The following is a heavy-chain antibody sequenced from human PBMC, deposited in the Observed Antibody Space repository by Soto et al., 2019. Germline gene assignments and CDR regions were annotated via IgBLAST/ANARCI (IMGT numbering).Heavy chain of an antibody. Sequence: GESKKICYAACEYRFTSSWISWVRHIRGEGLGWVATIDPTNSNINYNPSFRGHVTLSVDKSASTAYLEWIRLRAAGAAIYYCARLRGVGGGGDYWGQGTLVTVSS. D-gene: IGHD3-10*01. CDR1: EYRFTSSW. CDR2: IDPTNSNI. J-gene: IGHJ4*03. CDR3: ARLRGVGGGGDY. V-gene: IGHV5-10-1*01.